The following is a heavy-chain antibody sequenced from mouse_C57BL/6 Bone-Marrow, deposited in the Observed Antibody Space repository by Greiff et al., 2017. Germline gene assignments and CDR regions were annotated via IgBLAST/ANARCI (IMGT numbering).Heavy chain of an antibody. CDR1: GYTFTSYW. CDR2: IYPGSGST. D-gene: IGHD1-1*01. V-gene: IGHV1-55*01. CDR3: AREDTTGASYYAMDY. J-gene: IGHJ4*01. Sequence: QVQLQQPGAELVKPGASVKMSCKASGYTFTSYWITWVKQRPGQGLEWIGDIYPGSGSTNYNEKFKSKATLTVDTSSSTAYMQLSSLTSEDSAVYYCAREDTTGASYYAMDYWGQGTSVTVSS.